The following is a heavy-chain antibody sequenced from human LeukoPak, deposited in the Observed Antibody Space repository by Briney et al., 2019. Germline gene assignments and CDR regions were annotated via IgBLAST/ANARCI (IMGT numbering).Heavy chain of an antibody. CDR3: AHYYGSGSYFLGNYFDY. Sequence: GGSLRLSCAASGFTFRSYAMHWVRQAPGKGLEWVAVISYDGSNKYYADSVKGRFTISRDNSKNTLYLQMNSLRAEDTAVYYCAHYYGSGSYFLGNYFDYWGQGTLVTVSS. CDR2: ISYDGSNK. J-gene: IGHJ4*02. V-gene: IGHV3-30*04. D-gene: IGHD3-10*01. CDR1: GFTFRSYA.